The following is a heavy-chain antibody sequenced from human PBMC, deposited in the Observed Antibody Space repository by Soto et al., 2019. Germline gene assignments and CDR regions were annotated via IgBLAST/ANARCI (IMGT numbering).Heavy chain of an antibody. CDR3: AKELEGYCSSTSCYTYFGLDV. CDR2: ISYDGSNK. J-gene: IGHJ6*02. D-gene: IGHD2-2*01. CDR1: GFTFSSYV. V-gene: IGHV3-30*18. Sequence: QVQLVESGGGVVQPGRSLRLSCAASGFTFSSYVMHWVRQAPGKGLEWVAVISYDGSNKYYADSVKGRFTISRDNSKHTLFLQMNSLRPEDTAVYYCAKELEGYCSSTSCYTYFGLDVWGQGTTVTVSS.